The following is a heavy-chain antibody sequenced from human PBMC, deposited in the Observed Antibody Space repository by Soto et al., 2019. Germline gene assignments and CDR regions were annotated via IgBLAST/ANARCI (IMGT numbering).Heavy chain of an antibody. CDR2: ISGDGSAT. V-gene: IGHV3-23*01. CDR1: GFRFWTYS. J-gene: IGHJ6*02. CDR3: ARPHLDRPTYYGLDV. D-gene: IGHD3-16*01. Sequence: EVKLLESGGGLVQPGESLRLSCAASGFRFWTYSMSWVRQAPGKGLEWVSGISGDGSATSYADSLKGRFTVSRDNAKNALYLQMNSLRDDDTAVYYCARPHLDRPTYYGLDVWGQGTTVTVSS.